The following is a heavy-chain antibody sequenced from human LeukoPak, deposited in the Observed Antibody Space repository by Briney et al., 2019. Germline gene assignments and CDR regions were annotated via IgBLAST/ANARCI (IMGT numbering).Heavy chain of an antibody. CDR2: IKSKTDGGTT. CDR1: GFTFSSYA. V-gene: IGHV3-15*01. CDR3: AKARGVIAHYYYYYGMDV. D-gene: IGHD3-16*02. J-gene: IGHJ6*02. Sequence: GGSLRLSCAASGFTFSSYAMSWVRQAPGKGLEWVGRIKSKTDGGTTDYAAPVKGRFTISRDDSKNTLYLQMNSLRAEDTAVYYCAKARGVIAHYYYYYGMDVWGQGTTVTVSS.